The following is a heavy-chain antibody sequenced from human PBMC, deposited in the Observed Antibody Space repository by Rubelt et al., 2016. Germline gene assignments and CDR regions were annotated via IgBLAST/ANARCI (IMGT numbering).Heavy chain of an antibody. Sequence: QVQLVQSGAEVKKPGASVKVSCKASGYTFTSYGISWVRQAPGQGLEWMGWISAYNGNTNLAERLQGRGTMTTDTATCTAYMELSRLRSDDTAVYYCARVLGNPPANYWGQGTLVTVSS. V-gene: IGHV1-18*01. J-gene: IGHJ4*02. CDR2: ISAYNGNT. CDR3: ARVLGNPPANY. D-gene: IGHD7-27*01. CDR1: GYTFTSYG.